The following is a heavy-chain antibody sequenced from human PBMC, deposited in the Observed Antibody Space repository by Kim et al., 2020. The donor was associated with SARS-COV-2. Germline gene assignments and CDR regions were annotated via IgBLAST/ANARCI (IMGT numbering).Heavy chain of an antibody. CDR3: ASYSSGWTIDY. Sequence: NYRPSLKSRVTMSVCTSKNQFSLKLSSVTAADTAVNYCASYSSGWTIDYWGQGTLLTVSS. J-gene: IGHJ4*02. V-gene: IGHV4-59*10. D-gene: IGHD6-19*01.